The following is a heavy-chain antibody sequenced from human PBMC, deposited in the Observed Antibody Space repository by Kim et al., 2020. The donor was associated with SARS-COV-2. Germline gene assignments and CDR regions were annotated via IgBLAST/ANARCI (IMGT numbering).Heavy chain of an antibody. CDR2: IYYSGST. CDR1: GYSISSSHW. CDR3: AKTRTTSGAYFDY. J-gene: IGHJ4*02. D-gene: IGHD1-1*01. V-gene: IGHV4-28*01. Sequence: SETLFLTCAVSGYSISSSHWWGWIRQPPGKGLEWIGYIYYSGSTYYNPSLKSRVTMSIDTSKNQFSLNLSSVTAVDTAVYYCAKTRTTSGAYFDYWGQGTLVTVSS.